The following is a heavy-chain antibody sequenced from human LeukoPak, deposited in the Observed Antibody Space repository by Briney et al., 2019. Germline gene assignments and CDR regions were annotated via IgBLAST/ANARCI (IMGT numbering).Heavy chain of an antibody. CDR1: GFTFSNYE. CDR3: ARARIAAPLLDY. V-gene: IGHV3-48*03. J-gene: IGHJ4*02. CDR2: ISDHGKSR. D-gene: IGHD6-13*01. Sequence: GGSLRLSCAASGFTFSNYEMNWVRQTPGEGLEWVSYISDHGKSRNYVDSVKGRFPISRDNAKNSLYLQMNSLRVEDTAGYFCARARIAAPLLDYWGQGTLVTVSS.